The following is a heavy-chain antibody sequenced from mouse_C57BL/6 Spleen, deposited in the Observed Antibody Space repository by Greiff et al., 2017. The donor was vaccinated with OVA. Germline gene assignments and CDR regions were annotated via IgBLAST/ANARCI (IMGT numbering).Heavy chain of an antibody. CDR2: INPNYGTT. CDR3: AREAQATGYAMDY. V-gene: IGHV1-39*01. J-gene: IGHJ4*01. Sequence: VQLKESGPELVKPGASVKISCKASGYSFTDYNMNWVKQSNGKSLEWIGVINPNYGTTSYNQKFKGKATLTVDQSSSTAYMQLNSLTSEDSAVYYCAREAQATGYAMDYWGQGTSVTVSS. D-gene: IGHD3-2*02. CDR1: GYSFTDYN.